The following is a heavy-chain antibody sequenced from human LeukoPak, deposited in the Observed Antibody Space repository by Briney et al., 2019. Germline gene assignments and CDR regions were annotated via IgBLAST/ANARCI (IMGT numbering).Heavy chain of an antibody. D-gene: IGHD3-16*01. CDR2: ISSSSSTI. Sequence: TGGSLRLSCPASGFTFSSYESYWVRQAPGKGLEWISYISSSSSTIKYADSVRGRFTISRADARESLFLQMNSLRAEDTAIYYCGANGQYVGAFDIGGQGTLVTVSS. J-gene: IGHJ3*02. CDR1: GFTFSSYE. CDR3: GANGQYVGAFDI. V-gene: IGHV3-48*03.